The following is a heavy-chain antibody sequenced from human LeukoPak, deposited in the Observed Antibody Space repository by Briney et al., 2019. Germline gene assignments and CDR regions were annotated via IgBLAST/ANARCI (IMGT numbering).Heavy chain of an antibody. Sequence: SETLSLTCSVSGDSISSGRNYWGWIRQSPGKGLEWIASIYSSGNTHSNPSLKSRVSISVDTSKNQFSLKLSSVTAADTAVYYCARQVGGTPYFDYWGQGTLVTVSS. CDR3: ARQVGGTPYFDY. J-gene: IGHJ4*02. D-gene: IGHD1-26*01. CDR2: IYSSGNT. V-gene: IGHV4-39*01. CDR1: GDSISSGRNY.